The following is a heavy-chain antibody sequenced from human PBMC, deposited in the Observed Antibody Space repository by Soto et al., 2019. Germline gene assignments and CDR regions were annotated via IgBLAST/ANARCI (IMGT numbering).Heavy chain of an antibody. CDR2: VSSGGNTI. J-gene: IGHJ5*02. Sequence: GGSLRLSCAASGFTFSGAWFNWVRQAPGKGLEWVAYVSSGGNTIYSADSVKGRFTISRDNAKNSLYLQMNNLRVEDTAVYYCARDWDSSGYFWFDPWGQGT. V-gene: IGHV3-48*04. CDR1: GFTFSGAW. CDR3: ARDWDSSGYFWFDP. D-gene: IGHD3-22*01.